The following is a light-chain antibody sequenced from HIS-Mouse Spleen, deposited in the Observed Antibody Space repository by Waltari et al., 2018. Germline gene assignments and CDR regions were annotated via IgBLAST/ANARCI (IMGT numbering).Light chain of an antibody. CDR1: QSVSSSY. V-gene: IGKV3-20*01. J-gene: IGKJ3*01. Sequence: EIVLTQSPGTLSLSPGERATLSCRASQSVSSSYLAWYQQQPGQAPRLLIYGASSTSTGIPDRFSGSGAGTDFTLTISRLEPEDFAAYYCQQYGSSPPFTFGHGTKVDIK. CDR3: QQYGSSPPFT. CDR2: GAS.